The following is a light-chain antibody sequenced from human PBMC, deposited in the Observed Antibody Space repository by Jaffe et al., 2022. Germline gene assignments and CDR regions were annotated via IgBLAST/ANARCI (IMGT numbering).Light chain of an antibody. V-gene: IGKV3-11*01. CDR1: QSVSSY. CDR2: DAS. CDR3: QQRSNWPPRVSRLT. J-gene: IGKJ4*01. Sequence: EIVLTQSPATLSLSPGERATLSCRASQSVSSYLAWYQQKPGQAPRLLIYDASNRATGIPARFSGSGSGTDFTLTISSLEPEDFAVYYCQQRSNWPPRVSRLTFGGGTKVEIK.